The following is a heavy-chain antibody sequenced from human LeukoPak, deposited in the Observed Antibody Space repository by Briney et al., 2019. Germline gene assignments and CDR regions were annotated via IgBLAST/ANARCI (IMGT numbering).Heavy chain of an antibody. J-gene: IGHJ4*02. CDR1: GFIFSDYS. CDR2: ISSGSSYI. CDR3: ARDSGTTVGYFDY. V-gene: IGHV3-21*01. Sequence: GESLRLSCAASGFIFSDYSMNWVRQAPGKGLEWVSSISSGSSYIYYADSVKGRFTISRDNGKISLYLQMSSLRAEDTAVYYCARDSGTTVGYFDYWGQGTLVTVSS. D-gene: IGHD4-23*01.